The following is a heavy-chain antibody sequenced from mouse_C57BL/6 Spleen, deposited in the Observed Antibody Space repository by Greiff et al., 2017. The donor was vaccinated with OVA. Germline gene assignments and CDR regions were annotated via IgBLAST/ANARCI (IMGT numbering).Heavy chain of an antibody. CDR1: GFSLTSYG. Sequence: VQVVESGPGLVAPSQSLSITCTVSGFSLTSYGVDWVRQSPGKGLEWLGVIWGVGSTNYNSALKSRLGISKDNSKSQVFLKMNSLQTDDTAMYYCARTTVADAMDYWGQGTSVTVSS. J-gene: IGHJ4*01. CDR3: ARTTVADAMDY. CDR2: IWGVGST. D-gene: IGHD1-1*01. V-gene: IGHV2-6*01.